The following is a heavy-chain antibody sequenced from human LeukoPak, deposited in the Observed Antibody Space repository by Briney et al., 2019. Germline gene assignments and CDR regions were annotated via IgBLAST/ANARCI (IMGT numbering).Heavy chain of an antibody. V-gene: IGHV4-59*01. Sequence: ASETLSLTCTVSGVSISSYYWSWIRQPPGKGLEWIGYIYSSGSTNYNSSLKSRVTISVDTSKNQFSLKLTSVTAADTAVYYCARSGGYSSPQNYWGQGTLVTVSS. D-gene: IGHD6-19*01. CDR2: IYSSGST. CDR1: GVSISSYY. J-gene: IGHJ4*02. CDR3: ARSGGYSSPQNY.